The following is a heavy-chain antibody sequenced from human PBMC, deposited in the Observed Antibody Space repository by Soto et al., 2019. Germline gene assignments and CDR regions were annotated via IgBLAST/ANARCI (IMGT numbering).Heavy chain of an antibody. D-gene: IGHD3-22*01. V-gene: IGHV4-39*01. J-gene: IGHJ4*02. CDR2: IYYSGST. Sequence: QLQLQESGPGLVKPSETLSLTCTASGGSISSSSYYWGWIRQPPGKGLEWIGSIYYSGSTYYNPSLKSRVTISVDTSKNQFSLKLSSVTAADTAVYYCARQVSPKYYYDSSAQGVFDYWGQGTLVTVSS. CDR3: ARQVSPKYYYDSSAQGVFDY. CDR1: GGSISSSSYY.